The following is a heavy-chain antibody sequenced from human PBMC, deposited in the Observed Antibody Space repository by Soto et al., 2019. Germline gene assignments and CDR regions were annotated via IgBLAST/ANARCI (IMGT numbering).Heavy chain of an antibody. J-gene: IGHJ4*02. Sequence: ASVKVSCRASGYTFTGYYLHWVRQAPGQGLEWMGWINPNSGGTNYAQKFQGRVTMTRDTSISTAYMELSRLRSDDTAVYYCARGRTGTTSYFDYWGQGNLVTVSS. CDR3: ARGRTGTTSYFDY. D-gene: IGHD1-1*01. CDR2: INPNSGGT. V-gene: IGHV1-2*02. CDR1: GYTFTGYY.